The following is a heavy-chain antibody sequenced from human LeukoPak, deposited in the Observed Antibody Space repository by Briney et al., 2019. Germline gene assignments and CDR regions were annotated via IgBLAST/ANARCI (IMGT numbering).Heavy chain of an antibody. CDR2: ISSSGGTI. V-gene: IGHV3-11*01. J-gene: IGHJ4*02. Sequence: PGGSLRLSCAASGFTFSDYYMSWIRQAPGKGLEWVSYISSSGGTIYFADSMKDRFTISRDNAKNSLDLQMNSLRAEDTAMYYCARAAVVTSPFDYWGQGTLVTVSS. CDR3: ARAAVVTSPFDY. CDR1: GFTFSDYY. D-gene: IGHD4-23*01.